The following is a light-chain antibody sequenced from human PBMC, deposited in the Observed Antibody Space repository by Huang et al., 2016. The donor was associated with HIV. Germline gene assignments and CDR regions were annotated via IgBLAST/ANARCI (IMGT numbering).Light chain of an antibody. Sequence: DIQMTQSPSSLSASVGDTITVSCRASQSIRTYLNWYQRRPGRAPNSLIYSASNLQGGVPTRFSASGSGTHFTLTITGLRPEDFATYYCQQSFTMPYTFGQGTKLDLK. CDR1: QSIRTY. CDR3: QQSFTMPYT. CDR2: SAS. V-gene: IGKV1-39*01. J-gene: IGKJ2*01.